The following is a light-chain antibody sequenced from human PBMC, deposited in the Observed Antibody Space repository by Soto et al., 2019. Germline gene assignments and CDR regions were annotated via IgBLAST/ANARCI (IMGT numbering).Light chain of an antibody. Sequence: DIQMTQSPSSLSASVEDRVIITCRASQSISNHLNWYQQKPGKAPKLLIYAASSLQSGVPSRFSGSGSGTEFTLTISSLQPEDFATYYCQQLMSYPITFGQGTRLEIK. CDR1: QSISNH. V-gene: IGKV1-17*01. CDR2: AAS. CDR3: QQLMSYPIT. J-gene: IGKJ5*01.